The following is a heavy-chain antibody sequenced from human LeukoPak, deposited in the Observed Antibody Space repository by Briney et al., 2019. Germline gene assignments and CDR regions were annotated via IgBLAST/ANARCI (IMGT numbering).Heavy chain of an antibody. CDR1: GFTFSTYS. CDR2: ISIGSSTI. D-gene: IGHD6-19*01. J-gene: IGHJ4*02. Sequence: PGGSLRLSCAASGFTFSTYSMNWVRQAPGKGLEWVSYISIGSSTIYYADSVKGRFTISRDNAKNSLYLQMNSLRAEDTAVYYCARDPAGAGIYYDYWGQGTLVTVSS. CDR3: ARDPAGAGIYYDY. V-gene: IGHV3-48*01.